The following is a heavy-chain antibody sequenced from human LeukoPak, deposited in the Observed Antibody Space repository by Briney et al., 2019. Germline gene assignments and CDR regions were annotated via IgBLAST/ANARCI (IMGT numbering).Heavy chain of an antibody. CDR2: INPKSGGT. J-gene: IGHJ4*02. Sequence: ASVKVSCKASGYTFIGDYMHWVRQAPGQGLEWMGWINPKSGGTNYAQKFQGRVTMTRDTSISTAYMEMSSLRSDDTAVYYCARGLETGDYWGQGTLVTVSS. V-gene: IGHV1-2*02. CDR1: GYTFIGDY. D-gene: IGHD1-14*01. CDR3: ARGLETGDY.